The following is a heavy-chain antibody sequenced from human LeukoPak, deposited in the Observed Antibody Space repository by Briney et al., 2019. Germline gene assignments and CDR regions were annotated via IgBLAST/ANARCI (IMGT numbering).Heavy chain of an antibody. CDR1: GFTFSSYW. J-gene: IGHJ4*02. CDR3: AREGSGSYTKPFDY. D-gene: IGHD3-10*01. V-gene: IGHV3-7*01. CDR2: IKQDGSEK. Sequence: GGSLRLSCAASGFTFSSYWISWVRQAPGKGLEWVANIKQDGSEKYYVDSVKGRFTISRDNAKNSLYLQMNSLRAEDTAVYYCAREGSGSYTKPFDYWGQGTLVTVSS.